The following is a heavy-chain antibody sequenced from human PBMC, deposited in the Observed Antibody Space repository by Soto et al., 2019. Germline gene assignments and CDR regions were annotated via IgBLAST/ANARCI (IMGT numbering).Heavy chain of an antibody. J-gene: IGHJ6*02. Sequence: SETLSLTCTVSGGSISSSIYYWGWIRQPPGKGLEWIGSIYYSGSTYYNPSLKSRVTISVDTSKNQFSLKLSSVTAADTAVYYCARFAVASVSYYYGMDVWGQGTTVT. CDR2: IYYSGST. V-gene: IGHV4-39*01. CDR3: ARFAVASVSYYYGMDV. D-gene: IGHD6-19*01. CDR1: GGSISSSIYY.